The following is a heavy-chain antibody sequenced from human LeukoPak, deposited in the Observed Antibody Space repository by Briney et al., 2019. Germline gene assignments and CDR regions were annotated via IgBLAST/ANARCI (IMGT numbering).Heavy chain of an antibody. Sequence: SETLSLTCAVYGGSFSGYYWSWIRQPPGKGLEWIGEINHSGSTNYNPSLKSRVTISVDTSRNQFSLKLSSVTAADTAVYYCARGREDYYDSSGYYFSTYYFDYWGQGTLVTVSS. CDR2: INHSGST. CDR3: ARGREDYYDSSGYYFSTYYFDY. V-gene: IGHV4-34*01. D-gene: IGHD3-22*01. J-gene: IGHJ4*02. CDR1: GGSFSGYY.